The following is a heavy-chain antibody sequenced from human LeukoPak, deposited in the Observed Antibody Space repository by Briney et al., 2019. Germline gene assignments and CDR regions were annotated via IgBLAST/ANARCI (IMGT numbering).Heavy chain of an antibody. CDR3: ATVSLTGTTYDY. Sequence: ASVKVSCKVSGYTLTDLSMHWVRQAPGKGLEWMGGFDPEDGETIYAQKFQGRVTMTEDTSTDAAYMELSSLRSEDTAVYYCATVSLTGTTYDYWGQGTLVTVSS. V-gene: IGHV1-24*01. J-gene: IGHJ4*02. CDR2: FDPEDGET. CDR1: GYTLTDLS. D-gene: IGHD1-20*01.